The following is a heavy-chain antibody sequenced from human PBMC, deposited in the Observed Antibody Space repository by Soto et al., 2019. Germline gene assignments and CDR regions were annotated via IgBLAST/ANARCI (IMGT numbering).Heavy chain of an antibody. CDR1: GGTFSSYA. CDR2: IIPIFGTA. J-gene: IGHJ4*02. V-gene: IGHV1-69*01. Sequence: QVQLVQSGAEVKKPGSSVKVSCKASGGTFSSYAISWVRQAPGQGLEWMGGIIPIFGTANYAQKFQGRVTLTADESTSTAYMELSSLRSEDTAVYYCARKMGYCSGGSCLVDFDYWGQGTLVTVSS. CDR3: ARKMGYCSGGSCLVDFDY. D-gene: IGHD2-15*01.